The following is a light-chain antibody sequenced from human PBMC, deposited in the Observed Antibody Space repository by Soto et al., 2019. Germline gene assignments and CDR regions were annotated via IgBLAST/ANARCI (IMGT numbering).Light chain of an antibody. CDR1: QRVSSSY. V-gene: IGKV3-20*01. CDR2: GAS. CDR3: QQYGGSPPIT. J-gene: IGKJ5*01. Sequence: EIVGTQSPGTLSLSPGERATLSCRASQRVSSSYLAWYQQKPGQAPRLLIYGASSRATGIPDRFSDSGSGTDFTLTISRLEPEDFAVYYCQQYGGSPPITFGQGTRLEIK.